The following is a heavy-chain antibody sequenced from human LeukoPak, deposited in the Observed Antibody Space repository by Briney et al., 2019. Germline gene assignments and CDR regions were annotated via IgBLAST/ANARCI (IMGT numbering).Heavy chain of an antibody. D-gene: IGHD3-22*01. V-gene: IGHV5-51*01. Sequence: GESPKISCKGSGYSFTSYWIGWVRQMPGKGLEWMGIIYPGDSDTRYSPSFQGQVTISADKSISTAYLQWSSLKAPDTAMYYCARRDHYDSSGYPNFDYWGQGTLVTVSS. J-gene: IGHJ4*02. CDR1: GYSFTSYW. CDR3: ARRDHYDSSGYPNFDY. CDR2: IYPGDSDT.